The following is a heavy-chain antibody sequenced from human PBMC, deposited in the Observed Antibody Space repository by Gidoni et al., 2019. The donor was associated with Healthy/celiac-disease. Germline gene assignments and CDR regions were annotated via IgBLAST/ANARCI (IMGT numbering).Heavy chain of an antibody. V-gene: IGHV3-33*01. CDR3: AREVDSGYDPGDYYYYMDV. J-gene: IGHJ6*03. CDR2: IWYDGSNK. D-gene: IGHD5-12*01. Sequence: LEWVAVIWYDGSNKYYADSVKGRFTISRDNSKNTLYLQMNSLRAEDTAVYYCAREVDSGYDPGDYYYYMDVWGKGTTVTVSS.